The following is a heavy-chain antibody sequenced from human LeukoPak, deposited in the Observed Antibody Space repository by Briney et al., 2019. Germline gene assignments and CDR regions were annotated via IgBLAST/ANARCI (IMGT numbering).Heavy chain of an antibody. CDR3: ATTSGYFYY. V-gene: IGHV1-2*06. J-gene: IGHJ4*02. CDR1: AYTFTDYY. Sequence: GASVKVSCKASAYTFTDYYVHWVRQAPGQGLEWMGRINPSSGDTNYAQNFQGRVTMTRDTSISTAYMERSRLRSDDTAVYYCATTSGYFYYWGQGTLVTVSS. CDR2: INPSSGDT. D-gene: IGHD1-26*01.